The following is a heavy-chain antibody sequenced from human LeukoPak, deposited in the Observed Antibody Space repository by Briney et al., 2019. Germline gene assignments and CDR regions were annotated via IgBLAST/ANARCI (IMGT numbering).Heavy chain of an antibody. D-gene: IGHD3-22*01. CDR1: GDSISSGDYY. CDR3: AREPMYYYDSSGYSLDY. J-gene: IGHJ4*02. CDR2: IYYSGST. V-gene: IGHV4-39*07. Sequence: SETLSLTCTVSGDSISSGDYYWGWIRQPPGKGLEWIGSIYYSGSTYYNPSLKSRVTISVDTSKNQFSLKLSSVTAADTAVYYCAREPMYYYDSSGYSLDYWGQGTLVTVSS.